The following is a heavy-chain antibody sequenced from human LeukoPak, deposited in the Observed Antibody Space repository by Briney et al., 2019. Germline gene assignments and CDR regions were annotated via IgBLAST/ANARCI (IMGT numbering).Heavy chain of an antibody. V-gene: IGHV3-7*03. D-gene: IGHD3/OR15-3a*01. J-gene: IGHJ4*02. CDR1: GFPFSSYW. CDR3: ARINKFEGDDFPPVEDHHFDF. Sequence: GGSLRLSCAASGFPFSSYWMGWVRQAPGKGLESVASIRQDGDETCYVDALKGRFTISRDSAKNLLDLQMNSLRAEDTAIYYCARINKFEGDDFPPVEDHHFDFWGQGTLVTVSS. CDR2: IRQDGDET.